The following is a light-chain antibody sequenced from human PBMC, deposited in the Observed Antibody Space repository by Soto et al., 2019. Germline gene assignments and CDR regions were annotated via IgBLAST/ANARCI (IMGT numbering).Light chain of an antibody. CDR3: QRYGSSPRFA. V-gene: IGKV3-20*01. CDR2: GAS. J-gene: IGKJ4*01. Sequence: IVLTQSPGTLSLSPGEKATLSCRASQTISSTYLAWYQQKPGQAPRLLIYGASSRATGIPDRFSGGGSETDFTLTISGLELEDVAVYYCQRYGSSPRFAFGGGTRVEIK. CDR1: QTISSTY.